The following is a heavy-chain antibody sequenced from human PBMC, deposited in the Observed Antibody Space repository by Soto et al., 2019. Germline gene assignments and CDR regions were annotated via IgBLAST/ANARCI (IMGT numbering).Heavy chain of an antibody. CDR3: ANDVEGALGY. CDR2: ISYDGSNK. V-gene: IGHV3-30*18. CDR1: GFTFSSYG. Sequence: QVQLVESGGGVVQPGRSLRPSCAASGFTFSSYGMHWVRQAPGKGLEWVAVISYDGSNKYYADSVKGRFTISRDNSKNTLYLKMNSLRAEDTAVYYCANDVEGALGYWGQGTLVIVSS. D-gene: IGHD2-21*01. J-gene: IGHJ4*02.